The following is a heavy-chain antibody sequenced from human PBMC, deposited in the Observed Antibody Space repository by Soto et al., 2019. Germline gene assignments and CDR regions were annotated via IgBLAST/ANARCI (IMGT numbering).Heavy chain of an antibody. Sequence: QVQLQESGPGLVKPSGTLSLTCAVSSGSISSSNWWSWVRQPPGKGLEWIGEIYHSGSTNYNPSLTSRVTVSVDKSKNQFSLKLSSVTAADTAVYYCARGPLDCSGGSCYGVWGQGTLVTVSS. D-gene: IGHD2-15*01. CDR3: ARGPLDCSGGSCYGV. J-gene: IGHJ4*02. CDR2: IYHSGST. CDR1: SGSISSSNW. V-gene: IGHV4-4*02.